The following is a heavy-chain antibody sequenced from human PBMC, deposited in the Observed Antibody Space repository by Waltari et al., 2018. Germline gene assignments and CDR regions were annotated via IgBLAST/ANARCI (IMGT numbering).Heavy chain of an antibody. J-gene: IGHJ2*01. CDR3: ARVSSGYYLEWYFDL. CDR1: GGTFSSYA. CDR2: IIPIFGTA. Sequence: QVQLVQSGAEVKKPGSSVKVSCKASGGTFSSYAISWVRQAPGQGLEWMGGIIPIFGTANYTQKFQGRVTITADKSTSTAYMELSSLRSEDTAVYYCARVSSGYYLEWYFDLWGRGTLVTVSS. D-gene: IGHD3-22*01. V-gene: IGHV1-69*14.